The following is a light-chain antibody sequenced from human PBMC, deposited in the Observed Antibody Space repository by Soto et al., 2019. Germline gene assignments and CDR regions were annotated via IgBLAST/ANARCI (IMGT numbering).Light chain of an antibody. V-gene: IGKV3-20*01. CDR3: QQYGSSPQT. CDR2: GAS. CDR1: QSLSNNIY. Sequence: EIMLTQSPGTLSLSEGDSATCTCSVIQSLSNNIYLACCQQKPGQAPRLLIYGASSRATGIPNRFCGSGSGTDFTLTISRLEPEDFAVYYCQQYGSSPQTFGQGTKVDI. J-gene: IGKJ1*01.